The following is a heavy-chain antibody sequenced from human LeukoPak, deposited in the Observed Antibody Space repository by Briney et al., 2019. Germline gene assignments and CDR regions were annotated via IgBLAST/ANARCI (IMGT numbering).Heavy chain of an antibody. J-gene: IGHJ6*03. V-gene: IGHV3-74*01. CDR2: INSDGSST. CDR3: ARASSGSSYYYMDV. D-gene: IGHD3-22*01. Sequence: GGSLRLACAASGFTFSSYWMHWVRQAPGKGLVWVSRINSDGSSTSYADSVKGRFTISRDNAKNTLYLQMNSLRAEDTAVYYCARASSGSSYYYMDVWGKGTTVTVSS. CDR1: GFTFSSYW.